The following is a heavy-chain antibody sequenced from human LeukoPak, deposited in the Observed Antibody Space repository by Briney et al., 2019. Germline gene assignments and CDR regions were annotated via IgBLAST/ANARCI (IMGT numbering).Heavy chain of an antibody. CDR2: IYYSGST. CDR1: GGSISSSSYY. J-gene: IGHJ4*02. Sequence: SETLSLTCTVSGGSISSSSYYWGWIRQPPGKGLEWIGSIYYSGSTYYNPSLKSRVTISVDTSKNQFSLKLSSVTAADTAVYYCARHNGYGDYEFRYWGQGTLVTVSS. CDR3: ARHNGYGDYEFRY. V-gene: IGHV4-39*01. D-gene: IGHD4-17*01.